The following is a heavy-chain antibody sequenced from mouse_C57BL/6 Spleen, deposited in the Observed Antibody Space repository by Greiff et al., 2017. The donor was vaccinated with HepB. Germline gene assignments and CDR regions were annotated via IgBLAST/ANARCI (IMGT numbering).Heavy chain of an antibody. CDR3: ASTFNPFDY. CDR2: INPNNGGT. CDR1: GYTFTDYY. V-gene: IGHV1-26*01. Sequence: EVQLQQSGPELVKPGASVKISCKASGYTFTDYYMNWVKQSHGKSLEWIGDINPNNGGTSYNQKFKGKATLTVDKSSSTAYMELRSLTSEDSAVYYCASTFNPFDYWGQGTTLTVSS. J-gene: IGHJ2*01.